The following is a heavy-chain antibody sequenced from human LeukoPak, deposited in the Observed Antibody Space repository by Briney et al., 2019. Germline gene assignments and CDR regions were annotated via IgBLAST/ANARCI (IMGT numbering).Heavy chain of an antibody. CDR2: IIPILCIA. Sequence: SVNVSFKSSVGTFSSYAISWVRQAPGQGLEWMGRIIPILCIANYTKQVQGSVTTTADKSTSTAYMELTSLRSEDTAVYYCARRIAAAGTGFDYWGQGTLVTVSS. CDR1: VGTFSSYA. J-gene: IGHJ4*02. V-gene: IGHV1-69*04. CDR3: ARRIAAAGTGFDY. D-gene: IGHD6-13*01.